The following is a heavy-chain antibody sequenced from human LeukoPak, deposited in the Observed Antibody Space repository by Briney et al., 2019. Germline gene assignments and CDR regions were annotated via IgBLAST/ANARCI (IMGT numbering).Heavy chain of an antibody. V-gene: IGHV4-59*01. J-gene: IGHJ4*01. Sequence: PSETLSLTCTVSGDSINSYYWSWIRQPPGKGLEWIGYIYYSGCTNYNPSLKSRVTISRDTSKNQFSLKLRSVTAADTAVYYCTSGGMVSGDYWGHGTLVTVSS. CDR2: IYYSGCT. CDR3: TSGGMVSGDY. D-gene: IGHD2-8*01. CDR1: GDSINSYY.